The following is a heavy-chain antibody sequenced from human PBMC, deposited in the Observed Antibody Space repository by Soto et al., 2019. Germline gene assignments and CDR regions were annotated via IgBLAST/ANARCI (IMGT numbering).Heavy chain of an antibody. CDR2: IIPIFGTA. Sequence: SVKVSCKASGGTFSSYAISWVRQAPGQGLEWMGGIIPIFGTANYAQKFQGRVTITADESTSTAYMELSSLRSEDTAVYYCARYDYDFWSGYPRHDYYYYVMDVWGQGTTVTVSS. CDR1: GGTFSSYA. J-gene: IGHJ6*02. V-gene: IGHV1-69*13. D-gene: IGHD3-3*01. CDR3: ARYDYDFWSGYPRHDYYYYVMDV.